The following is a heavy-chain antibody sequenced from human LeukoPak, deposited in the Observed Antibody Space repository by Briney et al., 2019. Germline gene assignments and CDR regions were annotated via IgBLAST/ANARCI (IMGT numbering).Heavy chain of an antibody. Sequence: GGSLRLSCAASGFTFSSYVMSWVRQAPGKGLEWVSAISSSGGSTYYADSVKGRFTISRDNSKNTLYLQMNSLRAEDTAVYYCAKVREGSGWYGALDYWGQGTLVTVSS. V-gene: IGHV3-23*01. J-gene: IGHJ4*02. CDR2: ISSSGGST. CDR1: GFTFSSYV. CDR3: AKVREGSGWYGALDY. D-gene: IGHD6-19*01.